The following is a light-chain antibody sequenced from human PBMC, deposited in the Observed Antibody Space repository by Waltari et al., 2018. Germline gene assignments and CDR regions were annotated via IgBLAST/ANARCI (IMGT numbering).Light chain of an antibody. CDR3: SSYAGRDTFII. CDR1: SSDVGTYDY. J-gene: IGLJ2*01. Sequence: QSALTQSRSVSGSPGQSVTISCTGPSSDVGTYDYFSWYQQHPGRAPKLMIYDVTERPSGVPDRFSASKSGNTASLTISGLQADDEAEYYCSSYAGRDTFIIFGGGTKLTVL. V-gene: IGLV2-11*01. CDR2: DVT.